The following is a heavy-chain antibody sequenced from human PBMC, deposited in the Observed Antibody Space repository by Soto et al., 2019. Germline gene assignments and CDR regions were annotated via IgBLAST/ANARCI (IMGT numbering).Heavy chain of an antibody. Sequence: QITLKESGPTLVKPTEPLTLTCSFSGFSLTSRPLGVGWIRQPPGKALECLALIYWDDDKRYRPSLRSRLAITTGTKKDRVVRRMANVVPSDTATYFWEHSRGGVVLNDGDFDFWGQGTLVSVSS. D-gene: IGHD1-1*01. CDR1: GFSLTSRPLG. V-gene: IGHV2-5*02. CDR3: EHSRGGVVLNDGDFDF. J-gene: IGHJ4*02. CDR2: IYWDDDK.